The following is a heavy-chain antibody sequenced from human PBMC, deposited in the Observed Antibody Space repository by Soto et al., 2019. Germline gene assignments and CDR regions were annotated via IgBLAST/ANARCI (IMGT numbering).Heavy chain of an antibody. Sequence: EVQVVESGGGLVKPGGSLRLACAASGFPFSSFSWNWVRQAPGKGLEWVSSISPGGNSVYYADSVKVRFTIARDNAKNSLYLQMNNLRAEDAAVYYCARPRGPRGYDLIDYWGQGTRVTVSS. V-gene: IGHV3-21*02. CDR3: ARPRGPRGYDLIDY. CDR1: GFPFSSFS. J-gene: IGHJ4*02. CDR2: ISPGGNSV. D-gene: IGHD5-12*01.